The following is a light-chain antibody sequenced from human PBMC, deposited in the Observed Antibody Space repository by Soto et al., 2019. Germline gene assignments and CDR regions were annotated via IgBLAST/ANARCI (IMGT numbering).Light chain of an antibody. J-gene: IGKJ1*01. Sequence: EIVMTQSPVTLSVSPGERVTLSCRASQSVFSNLAWYQQRPGQAPRLLIYGASNRATGIPARFSGSGSGTEFTLTISSLQSEDFAVYYCQQCNSRPLTFGQGTKVEIK. V-gene: IGKV3-15*01. CDR2: GAS. CDR1: QSVFSN. CDR3: QQCNSRPLT.